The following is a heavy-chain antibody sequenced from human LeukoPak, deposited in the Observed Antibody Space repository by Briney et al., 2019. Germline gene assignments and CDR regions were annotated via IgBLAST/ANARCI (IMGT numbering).Heavy chain of an antibody. Sequence: GRSLTLSCAASGFTFSSYAIHWVRQAPGKGLEWVALISSDGGTKYYADSVKGRFTISRDNSKNTVYLQMNRLRSEDTAFYLCARPFSRGWYYPYFDQWGQGTLVTVSS. D-gene: IGHD6-19*01. CDR3: ARPFSRGWYYPYFDQ. CDR2: ISSDGGTK. CDR1: GFTFSSYA. V-gene: IGHV3-30*04. J-gene: IGHJ4*02.